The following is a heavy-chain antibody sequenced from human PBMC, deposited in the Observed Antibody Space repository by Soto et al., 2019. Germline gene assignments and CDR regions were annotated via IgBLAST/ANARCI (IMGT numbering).Heavy chain of an antibody. D-gene: IGHD2-2*01. Sequence: QVQLQQWGAGLLKPSETLSLTCAVYGGSFSGYYWSWIRQPPGKGLEWIGEINHSGSTNYNPSLKSRVTISVDTSKNKFSLKLSSVTAADTAVYYCARGSSPIVVVPAATTSRWFDPWGQGTLVTVSS. J-gene: IGHJ5*02. CDR2: INHSGST. CDR3: ARGSSPIVVVPAATTSRWFDP. V-gene: IGHV4-34*01. CDR1: GGSFSGYY.